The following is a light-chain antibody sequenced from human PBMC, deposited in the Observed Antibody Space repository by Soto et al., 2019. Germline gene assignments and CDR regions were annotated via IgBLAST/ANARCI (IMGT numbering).Light chain of an antibody. CDR3: SSYTSSSTLVV. CDR1: SSDVGGYNY. J-gene: IGLJ2*01. V-gene: IGLV2-14*01. Sequence: QSALTQPASVSGSPGQSSTISCTGTSSDVGGYNYVSWYQQHPGKDPQLRIYDVSNRPSGVSNRFSGSKSGNTASLTISGLQAEDEGDYYCSSYTSSSTLVVFGGGTQLTVL. CDR2: DVS.